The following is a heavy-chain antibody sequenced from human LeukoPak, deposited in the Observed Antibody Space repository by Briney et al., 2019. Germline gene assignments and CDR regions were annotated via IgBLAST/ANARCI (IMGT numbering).Heavy chain of an antibody. Sequence: GASVKVSCKASGYTFTGYYMHWVRQAPGQGLEWMGWINPNSGGTNYAQKFQGRVTMTRDTSISTAYMELSRLRSDDTAVYYCARPLTFLSWFGELEAADAFDIWGQGTMVTVSS. D-gene: IGHD3-10*01. J-gene: IGHJ3*02. CDR3: ARPLTFLSWFGELEAADAFDI. V-gene: IGHV1-2*02. CDR2: INPNSGGT. CDR1: GYTFTGYY.